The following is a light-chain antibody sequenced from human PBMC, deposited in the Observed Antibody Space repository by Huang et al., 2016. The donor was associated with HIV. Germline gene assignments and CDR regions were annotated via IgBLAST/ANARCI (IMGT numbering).Light chain of an antibody. CDR3: QQRGSWPPT. CDR2: DSS. CDR1: QDVTNY. V-gene: IGKV3-11*01. Sequence: EVLLTQAPATLSLFPGERASLSCWASQDVTNYLAWYQQKPGQPPRLLIYDSSNRATGLPPRVSGSGSVTYFTLTISSLEPGDSAVYYCQQRGSWPPTFGQGTRLEIK. J-gene: IGKJ5*01.